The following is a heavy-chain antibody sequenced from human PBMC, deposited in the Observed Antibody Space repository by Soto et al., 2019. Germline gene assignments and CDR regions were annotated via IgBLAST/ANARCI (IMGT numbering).Heavy chain of an antibody. D-gene: IGHD3-22*01. V-gene: IGHV4-30-2*01. CDR1: GGSISSGGYS. CDR3: AREIYDSSGYYSNFDY. CDR2: IYHSGST. Sequence: SXTLSLTCAVSGGSISSGGYSWSWIRQPPGKGLEWIGYIYHSGSTYYNPSLKSRVTISVDRSKNQFSLKLSSVTAADTAVYYCAREIYDSSGYYSNFDYWGQGTLVTVSS. J-gene: IGHJ4*02.